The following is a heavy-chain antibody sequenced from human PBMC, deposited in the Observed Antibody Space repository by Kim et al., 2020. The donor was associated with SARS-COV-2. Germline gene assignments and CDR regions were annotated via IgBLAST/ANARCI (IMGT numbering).Heavy chain of an antibody. CDR3: ARPGGSHRGGMDV. D-gene: IGHD2-8*02. V-gene: IGHV3-48*02. Sequence: YADSVKGPFTIARDNAKNSLYLQMNSLRDEDTAVYYCARPGGSHRGGMDVWGQGTTVTVSS. J-gene: IGHJ6*02.